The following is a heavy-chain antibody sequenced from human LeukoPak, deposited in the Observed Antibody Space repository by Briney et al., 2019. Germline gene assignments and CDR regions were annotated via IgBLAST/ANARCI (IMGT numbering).Heavy chain of an antibody. J-gene: IGHJ3*02. CDR1: GFTVSSSY. CDR3: ARDVSLYCSSATCFHDACDI. V-gene: IGHV3-66*02. D-gene: IGHD2-2*01. Sequence: GGSLRLSCAASGFTVSSSYMSWVRQAPGKGLEWVSVIYSGGSTDYADSVKGRFTISRDNSKNTLYLQMNSLRAEDTAVYYCARDVSLYCSSATCFHDACDIWGQGTMVTASS. CDR2: IYSGGST.